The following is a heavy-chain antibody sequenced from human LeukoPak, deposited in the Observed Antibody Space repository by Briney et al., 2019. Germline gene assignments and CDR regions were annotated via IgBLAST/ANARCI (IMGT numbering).Heavy chain of an antibody. CDR3: ARERMNYYDSSGYSNWFDP. J-gene: IGHJ5*02. D-gene: IGHD3-22*01. CDR2: IYYSGCT. CDR1: GGSISSYY. V-gene: IGHV4-59*01. Sequence: KPSETLSLTCTVSGGSISSYYWSWIRQPPGEGLEWIGYIYYSGCTNYYPSLKSRVTISVDTSKNQFSLELSSVTAADTAVYYCARERMNYYDSSGYSNWFDPWGQGTLVTVSS.